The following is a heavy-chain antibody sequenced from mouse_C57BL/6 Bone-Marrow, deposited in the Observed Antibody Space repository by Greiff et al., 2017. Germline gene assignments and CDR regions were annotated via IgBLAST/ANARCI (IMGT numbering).Heavy chain of an antibody. Sequence: QVQLQQPGAELVRPGTSVKLSCKASGYTFTSYWMHWVKQRPGQGLEWIGVIDPSDSYTNYNQKFKGKATLTVDTSSSTAYMQLSSLTSEDSAVYYCARLWSYYAMDYWGQGTSVTVS. CDR3: ARLWSYYAMDY. V-gene: IGHV1-59*01. CDR1: GYTFTSYW. J-gene: IGHJ4*01. CDR2: IDPSDSYT.